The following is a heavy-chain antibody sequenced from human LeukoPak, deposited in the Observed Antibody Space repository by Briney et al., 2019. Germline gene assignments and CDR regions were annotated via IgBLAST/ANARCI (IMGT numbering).Heavy chain of an antibody. D-gene: IGHD2-2*01. V-gene: IGHV3-30*03. Sequence: GRSLRLSCAASGFTFSSYGMHWVRQAPGKGLEWVAVISYDGSNKYYADSVKGRFTISRDNSKNTLYLQMNSLRAEDTAVYYCARSSSYCSSTSCYEYDAFDIWGQGTMVTVSS. J-gene: IGHJ3*02. CDR3: ARSSSYCSSTSCYEYDAFDI. CDR2: ISYDGSNK. CDR1: GFTFSSYG.